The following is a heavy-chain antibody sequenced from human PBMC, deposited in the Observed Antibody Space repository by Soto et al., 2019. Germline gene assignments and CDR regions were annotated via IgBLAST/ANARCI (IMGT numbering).Heavy chain of an antibody. CDR2: IWYDGSNK. V-gene: IGHV3-33*01. CDR1: GFTFSSYG. CDR3: ERDLGSGRGGFDY. D-gene: IGHD1-26*01. J-gene: IGHJ4*02. Sequence: QVQLVESGGGVVQPGRSLRLSCAASGFTFSSYGMHWVRQAPGKGLEWVAVIWYDGSNKYYADSVKGRFTISRDNSKNTLYLQMNSLRAEDTAVYYCERDLGSGRGGFDYWGQGTLVTVSS.